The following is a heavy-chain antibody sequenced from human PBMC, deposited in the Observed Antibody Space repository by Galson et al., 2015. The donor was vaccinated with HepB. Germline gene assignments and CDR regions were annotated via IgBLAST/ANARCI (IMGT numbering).Heavy chain of an antibody. CDR2: IYSGGST. Sequence: SLRLSCAASGFTVSSNYMSWVRQAPGKGLEWVSVIYSGGSTYYADSVKGRITISRDNSKNTLYLQMNSLRAEDTAVYYCARVASIVVVPAAPVGGDAFDISGQGTMVTVAS. J-gene: IGHJ3*02. V-gene: IGHV3-53*01. D-gene: IGHD2-2*01. CDR3: ARVASIVVVPAAPVGGDAFDI. CDR1: GFTVSSNY.